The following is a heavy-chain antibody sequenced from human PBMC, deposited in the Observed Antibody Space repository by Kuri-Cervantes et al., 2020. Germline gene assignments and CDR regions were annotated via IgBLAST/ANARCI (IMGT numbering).Heavy chain of an antibody. D-gene: IGHD3-22*01. J-gene: IGHJ4*02. CDR2: IYHSGST. CDR3: ARVTWGDDSSGSPSDY. CDR1: GGSISSSNW. V-gene: IGHV4-4*02. Sequence: SETLSPTCAVSGGSISSSNWWSWVRQPPGKGLEWIGEIYHSGSTNYNPSLKSRVTISVDKSKNQFSLKLSSVTAADTAVYYCARVTWGDDSSGSPSDYWGQGTLVTVSS.